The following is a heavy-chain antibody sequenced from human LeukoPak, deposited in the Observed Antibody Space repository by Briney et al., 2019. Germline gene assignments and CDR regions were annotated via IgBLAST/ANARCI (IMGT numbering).Heavy chain of an antibody. CDR1: GVSINSRY. J-gene: IGHJ4*02. CDR2: ASVTGNP. V-gene: IGHV4-59*11. D-gene: IGHD3-16*01. CDR3: VSDFTQGGGLFEY. Sequence: SEPLSLPCSVSGVSINSRYWSWLRGPPGGGLEWLGYASVTGNPEHNLSLKSRVTISVDTSKNQFSLRLTSVTAADTAIYYCVSDFTQGGGLFEYWGQGILVTVSS.